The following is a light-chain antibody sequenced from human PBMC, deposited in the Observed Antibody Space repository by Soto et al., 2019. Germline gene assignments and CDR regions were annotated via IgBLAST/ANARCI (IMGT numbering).Light chain of an antibody. Sequence: EIVLTQSPATLSLSPGERATLSCRASQSVSSYLAWYQQKPGQAPRLLIYDASSRATGIPARFSGSGSGTDFTLTISSLEPEDFAVYYCQQRSNLMYTFGQGPMLEIK. V-gene: IGKV3-11*01. CDR3: QQRSNLMYT. J-gene: IGKJ2*01. CDR1: QSVSSY. CDR2: DAS.